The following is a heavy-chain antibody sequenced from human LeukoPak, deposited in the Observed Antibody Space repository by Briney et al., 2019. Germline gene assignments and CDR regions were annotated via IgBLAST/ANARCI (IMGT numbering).Heavy chain of an antibody. CDR2: IYYSGST. CDR3: ARVGYCSSTSCPDHYYYYFYMDD. J-gene: IGHJ6*03. Sequence: SETLSLTFTVSGGSISSYYWSWIRQPPGKGLEWIGYIYYSGSTNYNPSLKSRVTISVDTSKNQFSLKLSSVTAADTAVYYCARVGYCSSTSCPDHYYYYFYMDDGCKGTTVTVSS. V-gene: IGHV4-59*01. CDR1: GGSISSYY. D-gene: IGHD2-2*01.